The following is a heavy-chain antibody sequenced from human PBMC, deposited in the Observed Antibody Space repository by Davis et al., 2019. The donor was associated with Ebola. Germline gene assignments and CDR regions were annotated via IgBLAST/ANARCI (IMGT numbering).Heavy chain of an antibody. D-gene: IGHD3-3*01. CDR1: GYTFTTSC. V-gene: IGHV5-10-1*01. J-gene: IGHJ6*02. Sequence: PGGSLRLSCKGSGYTFTTSCIPWVRQMPGKGLEQLGRIDLSDSYTNYSPSFQGHVTISADKSISTAYLQWSSLKASDTAMYYCARHLRLLEWLFQDYYGMDVWGQGTTVTVSS. CDR3: ARHLRLLEWLFQDYYGMDV. CDR2: IDLSDSYT.